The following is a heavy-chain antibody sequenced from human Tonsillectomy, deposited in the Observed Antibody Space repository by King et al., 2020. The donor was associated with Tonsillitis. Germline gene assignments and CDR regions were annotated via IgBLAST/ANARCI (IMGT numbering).Heavy chain of an antibody. J-gene: IGHJ6*03. D-gene: IGHD4-11*01. CDR2: ISYSGST. Sequence: QLQESGPGLVKPSETLSLTCTVSGGSISSSTYYWGWIRQPPGKGLEWIGSISYSGSTYYNPSLKSRVTISVDTSKSQFSLKLSSVTAADTAVYYCARLTLTIFYFYYLDVWGKGTTVTVSS. CDR1: GGSISSSTYY. V-gene: IGHV4-39*01. CDR3: ARLTLTIFYFYYLDV.